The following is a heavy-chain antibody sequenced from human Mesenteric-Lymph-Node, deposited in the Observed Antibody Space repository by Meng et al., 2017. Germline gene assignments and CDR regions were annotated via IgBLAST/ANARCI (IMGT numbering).Heavy chain of an antibody. CDR1: GGSFSGYY. J-gene: IGHJ4*02. Sequence: SETLSLTCAVYGGSFSGYYWSWIRQPPGKGLEWIGEINHSGSTNYNPSLKSRVTISVDTSKNQFSLKLSSVTAADTAVYYCASRKYYDFWSGYWTFDYWGQGTLVTVSS. V-gene: IGHV4-34*01. D-gene: IGHD3-3*01. CDR3: ASRKYYDFWSGYWTFDY. CDR2: INHSGST.